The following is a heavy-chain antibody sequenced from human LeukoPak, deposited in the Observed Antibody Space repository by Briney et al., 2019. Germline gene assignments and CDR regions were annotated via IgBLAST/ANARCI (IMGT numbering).Heavy chain of an antibody. D-gene: IGHD1-26*01. J-gene: IGHJ5*02. CDR1: GDSVSNNNAA. V-gene: IGHV6-1*01. CDR2: TYYRSKWYN. Sequence: SQTLSLTCAISGDSVSNNNAAWNWIRQSPSRGLEWLGRTYYRSKWYNDYAVSVQSRITINPDTTKNQFTLQLNSVTPEDTAVYYCARDGRSFSSWFDPWGQGTLVTVSS. CDR3: ARDGRSFSSWFDP.